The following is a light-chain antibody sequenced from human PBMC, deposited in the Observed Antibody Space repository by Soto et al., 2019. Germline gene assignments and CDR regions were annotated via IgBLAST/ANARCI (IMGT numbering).Light chain of an antibody. J-gene: IGLJ1*01. CDR2: DVS. Sequence: QSALTQPRSVSGSPGQSVTISCTGTSSDVGGYNYVSWYQQHPGKAPKLMIYDVSKRPSGVPDRFSGSKSGNTASLTISGLQAEDEADYDCCSYAGSYVFGTGTKVTVL. CDR1: SSDVGGYNY. V-gene: IGLV2-11*01. CDR3: CSYAGSYV.